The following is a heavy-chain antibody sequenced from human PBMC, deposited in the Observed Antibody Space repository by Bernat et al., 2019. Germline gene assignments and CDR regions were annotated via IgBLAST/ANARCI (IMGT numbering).Heavy chain of an antibody. CDR2: ISGSGGST. CDR1: GFTFSSYA. V-gene: IGHV3-23*01. J-gene: IGHJ4*02. Sequence: EVQLLESGGGLVQPGGSLRLSCAASGFTFSSYAMSWVRQAPGKGLEWVSAISGSGGSTYYADSVKGRFTISRDNSKNTLYLQMNSLRSEDTAVYYCAKALSGSSSGRGYHFDYWGQGTLVTVSS. D-gene: IGHD6-6*01. CDR3: AKALSGSSSGRGYHFDY.